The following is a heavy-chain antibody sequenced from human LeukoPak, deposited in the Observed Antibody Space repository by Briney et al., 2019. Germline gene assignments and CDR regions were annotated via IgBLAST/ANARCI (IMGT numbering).Heavy chain of an antibody. J-gene: IGHJ3*02. CDR1: GGSISNENW. Sequence: PSGTLPLTCAVSGGSISNENWWSWVRQPPGKGLEWIGDIHYRGGTNYNPSLRSRVTISVDTSKNQFSLKMTSVTAADTAVYYCATPNDAFNIWGQGTMVTVSS. CDR3: ATPNDAFNI. CDR2: IHYRGGT. V-gene: IGHV4-4*02.